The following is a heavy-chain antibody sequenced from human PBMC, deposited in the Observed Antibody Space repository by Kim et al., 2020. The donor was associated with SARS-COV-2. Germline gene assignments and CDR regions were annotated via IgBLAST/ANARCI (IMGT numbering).Heavy chain of an antibody. CDR3: ARDLGGYNSHFDY. CDR1: GFTFRSYG. CDR2: IWNGGSNQ. Sequence: GGSLRLSCAASGFTFRSYGMHWVRQAPGKGLEWVATIWNGGSNQYYADSVKGRFTISRDNSKNTLFLQMNSPTAKDTAVYYCARDLGGYNSHFDYWGQGT. J-gene: IGHJ4*02. D-gene: IGHD3-16*01. V-gene: IGHV3-33*01.